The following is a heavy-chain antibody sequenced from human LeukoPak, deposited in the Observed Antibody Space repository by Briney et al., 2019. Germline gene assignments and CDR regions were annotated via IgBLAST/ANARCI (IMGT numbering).Heavy chain of an antibody. D-gene: IGHD2-15*01. CDR1: GFTFSSYW. J-gene: IGHJ5*02. Sequence: GGSLRLSCAASGFTFSSYWMSWVRQAPGKGLEWVAKIKQDGSEKYYVDSVKGRFTISRDNAKNSLYLQMNSLRAEDTAVYYCARVVVVVASTWFDPWGQGTLVTVSS. CDR3: ARVVVVVASTWFDP. V-gene: IGHV3-7*03. CDR2: IKQDGSEK.